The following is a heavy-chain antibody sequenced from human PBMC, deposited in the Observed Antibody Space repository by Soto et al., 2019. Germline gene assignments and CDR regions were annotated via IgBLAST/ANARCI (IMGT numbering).Heavy chain of an antibody. V-gene: IGHV3-33*01. J-gene: IGHJ4*02. CDR1: GFTFSSYG. CDR3: ARGGAVAGLDY. Sequence: QVQLVESGGGVVQPGRSLRLSCAASGFTFSSYGMHWVRQAPGKGLEWVAVIWYDGSNKYYADSVKGRFTISRDNSKNTLYLQMKSLRAEDTAVYYCARGGAVAGLDYWGQGTLVTVSS. CDR2: IWYDGSNK. D-gene: IGHD6-19*01.